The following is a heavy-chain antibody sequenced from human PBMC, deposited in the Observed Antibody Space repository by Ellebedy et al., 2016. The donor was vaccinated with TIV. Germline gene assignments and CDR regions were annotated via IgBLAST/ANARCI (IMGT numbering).Heavy chain of an antibody. Sequence: AASVKVSCKASGYTFTSYAMHWARQAPGQRLEWMGWINAGNGNTKYSQKFQGRVTITRDTSASTAYMELSSLRSEDTAVYYCTRSWHSLSGFDYWGQGTLVTVSS. J-gene: IGHJ4*02. CDR1: GYTFTSYA. D-gene: IGHD6-13*01. V-gene: IGHV1-3*01. CDR3: TRSWHSLSGFDY. CDR2: INAGNGNT.